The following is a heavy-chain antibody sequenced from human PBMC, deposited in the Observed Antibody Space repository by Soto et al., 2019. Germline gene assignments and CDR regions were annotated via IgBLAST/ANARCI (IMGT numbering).Heavy chain of an antibody. V-gene: IGHV4-34*01. Sequence: SETLSLTCAVYSGSFSNYYWTWIRQPPGKGLEWIGEINHSGSSNYNPSLKSRVSMSVDTSKNQFSLKLTSVTAADTAVYYCARTGRSPAQIYYYYGMDVWGQGTTVTAP. CDR3: ARTGRSPAQIYYYYGMDV. CDR2: INHSGSS. J-gene: IGHJ6*02. CDR1: SGSFSNYY.